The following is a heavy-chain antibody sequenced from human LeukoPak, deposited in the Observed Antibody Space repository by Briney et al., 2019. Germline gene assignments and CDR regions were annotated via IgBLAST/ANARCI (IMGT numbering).Heavy chain of an antibody. J-gene: IGHJ4*02. CDR3: ARDLLGVEATTIFDY. V-gene: IGHV1-46*01. Sequence: ASVKVSCKAFGYTFTSNYMHWVRQAPGQGPEWMGVISPSGGSTTYAQKFQGRVTLTRDMSTSTDYLELSSLRSEDTAVYYCARDLLGVEATTIFDYWGQGTLVTVSS. CDR1: GYTFTSNY. D-gene: IGHD1-26*01. CDR2: ISPSGGST.